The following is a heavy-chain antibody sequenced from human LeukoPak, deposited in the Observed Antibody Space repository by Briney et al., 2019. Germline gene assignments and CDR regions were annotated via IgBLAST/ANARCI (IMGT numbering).Heavy chain of an antibody. CDR1: GFTFSSYA. CDR2: IHTSGDT. Sequence: GGSLRLPCAASGFTFSSYAMSWVRQAPGKGLEWVSAIHTSGDTCYADSVKGRFTISRDTSKNTLYLQINSLRVEDTAVYYCIVFGDSNHWGQGTLVTVSS. V-gene: IGHV3-23*05. CDR3: IVFGDSNH. D-gene: IGHD4-17*01. J-gene: IGHJ5*02.